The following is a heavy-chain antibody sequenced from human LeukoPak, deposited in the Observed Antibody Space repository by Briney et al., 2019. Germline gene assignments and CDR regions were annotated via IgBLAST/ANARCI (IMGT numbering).Heavy chain of an antibody. CDR3: AREGDYCDSDDYYYYGMDV. Sequence: ASVKVSCKASGYTFTSYGISWVRQAPGQGLEWMGWISAYNGNTNYAQKLQGRVTMTTDTSTSTAYMELRSLRSDDTAVYYCAREGDYCDSDDYYYYGMDVWGQGTTVTVSS. D-gene: IGHD4-17*01. J-gene: IGHJ6*02. CDR1: GYTFTSYG. CDR2: ISAYNGNT. V-gene: IGHV1-18*01.